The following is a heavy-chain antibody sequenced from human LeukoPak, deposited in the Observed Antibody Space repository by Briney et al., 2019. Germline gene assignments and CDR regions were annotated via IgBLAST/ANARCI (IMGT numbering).Heavy chain of an antibody. CDR2: IYYSGSA. CDR1: GGSTSSYY. J-gene: IGHJ4*02. Sequence: SETLSLTCIVSGGSTSSYYWSWIRPTPEGGMEWIGDIYYSGSAKYNPSLKSRVTISVDTSKSQFSLKLSFVTAANTAEYYCARHTDIAPRSSLKYWGQGTMVTVSS. V-gene: IGHV4-59*08. D-gene: IGHD6-13*01. CDR3: ARHTDIAPRSSLKY.